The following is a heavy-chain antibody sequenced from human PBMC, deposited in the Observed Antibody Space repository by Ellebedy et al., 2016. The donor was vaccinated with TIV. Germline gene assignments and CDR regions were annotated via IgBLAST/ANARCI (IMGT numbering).Heavy chain of an antibody. Sequence: MPSETLSLTCTVSGDSISSSIYYWGWIRQPPGQGLEWIGEINHYGSPKYSPSLKSRVTLSVDTSKNQFSLRLTSVTAADTALYFCARGLEVTYRSTLVRGVRRGWFDSWGQGTPVTVSS. CDR2: INHYGSP. J-gene: IGHJ5*01. CDR1: GDSISSSIYY. CDR3: ARGLEVTYRSTLVRGVRRGWFDS. V-gene: IGHV4-39*07. D-gene: IGHD3-10*01.